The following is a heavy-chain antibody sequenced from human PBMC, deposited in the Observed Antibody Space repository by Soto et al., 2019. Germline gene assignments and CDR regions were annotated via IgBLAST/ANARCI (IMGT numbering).Heavy chain of an antibody. CDR3: ASLKAGPSGWSSGRFDY. V-gene: IGHV4-4*02. D-gene: IGHD6-19*01. J-gene: IGHJ4*02. CDR1: GGSISSSNW. CDR2: IYHSGST. Sequence: QVQLQESGPGLVKPSGTLSLTCAVSGGSISSSNWWSWVRQPPGKGLEWIGEIYHSGSTNYNPSLKSRVPISVDKSKNQFSLKLSSVTAADTAVYYCASLKAGPSGWSSGRFDYWGQGTLVTVSS.